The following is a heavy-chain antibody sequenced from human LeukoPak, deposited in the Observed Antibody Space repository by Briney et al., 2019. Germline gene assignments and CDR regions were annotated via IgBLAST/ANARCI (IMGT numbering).Heavy chain of an antibody. CDR1: ACAISAYE. V-gene: IGHV3-48*03. CDR3: ASASDTWYTDDFDN. CDR2: ISSTSNMI. D-gene: IGHD2-2*02. Sequence: PGGSLRLSCAVSACAISAYESDWIRQAPGKGLEWVSYISSTSNMIYYADSVRGRFTISRDNAENSLYLHMNSLRVEDTAVYYRASASDTWYTDDFDNWGQGTLVTVSS. J-gene: IGHJ4*01.